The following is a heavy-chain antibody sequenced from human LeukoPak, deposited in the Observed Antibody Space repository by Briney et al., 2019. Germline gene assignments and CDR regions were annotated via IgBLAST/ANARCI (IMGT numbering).Heavy chain of an antibody. CDR1: GDSITSGAYF. Sequence: PSQTLSLTCTVSGDSITSGAYFWNWIRQQPGKGLEWIGYIYYTRSTNYNPSLESRVTILLDTYKNEFSLRLSSVTAADTAVYYCARGYYFDSGSFFEDWGQGTLVTVSS. CDR2: IYYTRST. D-gene: IGHD3-10*01. V-gene: IGHV4-31*03. J-gene: IGHJ4*02. CDR3: ARGYYFDSGSFFED.